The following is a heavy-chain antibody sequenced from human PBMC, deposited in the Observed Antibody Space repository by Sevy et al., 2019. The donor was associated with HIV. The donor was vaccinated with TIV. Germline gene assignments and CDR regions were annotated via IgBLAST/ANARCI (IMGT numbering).Heavy chain of an antibody. J-gene: IGHJ4*02. CDR1: GFTFSSYA. CDR2: ISYDGSNK. D-gene: IGHD2-15*01. Sequence: GGSLRLSCAASGFTFSSYAMHWVRQAPGKGLEWVAVISYDGSNKYYADSVKGRFTISRDNSKNTLYLQMNSLRAEDTAVYYCARGEGVVAATPSGLMDYWGQGTLVTVSS. V-gene: IGHV3-30-3*01. CDR3: ARGEGVVAATPSGLMDY.